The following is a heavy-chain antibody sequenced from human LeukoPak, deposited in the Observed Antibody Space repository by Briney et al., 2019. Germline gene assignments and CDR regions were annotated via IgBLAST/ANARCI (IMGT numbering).Heavy chain of an antibody. CDR1: SSYW. V-gene: IGHV4-39*01. CDR2: IYYSGST. CDR3: AREDPNYDFWSGFQYYYYYGMDV. D-gene: IGHD3-3*01. J-gene: IGHJ6*02. Sequence: SSYWMNWIRQPPGKGLEWIGSIYYSGSTYYNPSLKSRVTISVDTSKNQFSLKLSSVTAADTAVYYCAREDPNYDFWSGFQYYYYYGMDVWGQGTTVTVSS.